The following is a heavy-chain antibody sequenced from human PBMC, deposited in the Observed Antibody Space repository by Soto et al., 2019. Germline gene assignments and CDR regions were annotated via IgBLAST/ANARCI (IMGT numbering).Heavy chain of an antibody. V-gene: IGHV4-4*02. CDR1: GGSISSSNW. CDR3: ARHLGYYYGSGSYYNAFRVDY. D-gene: IGHD3-10*01. J-gene: IGHJ4*02. Sequence: SETLSLTCAVSGGSISSSNWWSWVRQPPGKGLEWIGEIYHSGSTNYNPSLKGRVTISVDKSKNQFSLKLSSVTAADTAVYYCARHLGYYYGSGSYYNAFRVDYWGQGTLVTVSS. CDR2: IYHSGST.